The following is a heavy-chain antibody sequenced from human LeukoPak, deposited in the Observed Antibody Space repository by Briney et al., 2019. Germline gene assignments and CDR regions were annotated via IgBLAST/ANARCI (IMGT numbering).Heavy chain of an antibody. Sequence: GGSLRLSCAASGFTFDDYAMSWFRQAPGTGLEWVGFMRGKPYGETTEYAASVQGRFTISRDDSESTTYLQLSSLKTEDTAVYYCTRGSDTIFGVARDGFDSWGQGTLVTVSS. CDR2: MRGKPYGETT. D-gene: IGHD3-3*01. V-gene: IGHV3-49*03. CDR1: GFTFDDYA. J-gene: IGHJ4*02. CDR3: TRGSDTIFGVARDGFDS.